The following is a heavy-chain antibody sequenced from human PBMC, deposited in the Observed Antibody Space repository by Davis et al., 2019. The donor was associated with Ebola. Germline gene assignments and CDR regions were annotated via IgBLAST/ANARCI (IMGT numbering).Heavy chain of an antibody. V-gene: IGHV1-2*02. CDR2: INPNSGGT. D-gene: IGHD2-2*02. CDR3: ARGYCSSTSCYTEGWFDP. CDR1: GYTFTGYY. Sequence: ASVKVSCKASGYTFTGYYMHWVRQAPGQGLEWMGWINPNSGGTNYAQKFQGRVTMTRDTSISTAYMELSRLRSDDTAVYYCARGYCSSTSCYTEGWFDPWGQGTLVTVSS. J-gene: IGHJ5*02.